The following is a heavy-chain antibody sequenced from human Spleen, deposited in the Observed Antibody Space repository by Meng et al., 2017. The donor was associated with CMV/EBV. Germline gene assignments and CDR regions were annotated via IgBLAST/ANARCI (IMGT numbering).Heavy chain of an antibody. Sequence: SGYTFTSYDINWVRQATGQGLEWMGWMNPNSGNTGYAQKFQGRVTMTRNTSISTAYMELSSLRSEDTAVYYCASDSSSWYWNAFDIWGQGTMVTVSS. CDR2: MNPNSGNT. CDR1: GYTFTSYD. V-gene: IGHV1-8*01. CDR3: ASDSSSWYWNAFDI. J-gene: IGHJ3*02. D-gene: IGHD6-13*01.